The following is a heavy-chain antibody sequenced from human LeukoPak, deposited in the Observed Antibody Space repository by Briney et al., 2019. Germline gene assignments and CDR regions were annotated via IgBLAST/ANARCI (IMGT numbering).Heavy chain of an antibody. CDR1: RFSFSNYW. CDR2: INSDGSTT. D-gene: IGHD6-19*01. Sequence: GGSLRPSCAASRFSFSNYWMHWVRQAPGKGLVWVSRINSDGSTTNYADSVKGRFTISRDNAKNTLYLQMNSLRPEDTAVYYCAREGYSSAYIAYWGQGTLVTVSS. V-gene: IGHV3-74*01. J-gene: IGHJ4*02. CDR3: AREGYSSAYIAY.